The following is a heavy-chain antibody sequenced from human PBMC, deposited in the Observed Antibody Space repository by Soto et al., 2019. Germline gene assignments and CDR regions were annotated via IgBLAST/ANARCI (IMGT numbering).Heavy chain of an antibody. D-gene: IGHD6-19*01. CDR2: IYYSGST. CDR3: ARDEAVAGFDY. J-gene: IGHJ4*02. Sequence: PSETLSLTCTVSGGSISSGGYYWSWIRQHPGKGLEWIGYIYYSGSTYYNPSLKSRVTISVDTSKNQFSLKLSSVTAADTAVYYCARDEAVAGFDYWAREPWSPSPQ. CDR1: GGSISSGGYY. V-gene: IGHV4-31*03.